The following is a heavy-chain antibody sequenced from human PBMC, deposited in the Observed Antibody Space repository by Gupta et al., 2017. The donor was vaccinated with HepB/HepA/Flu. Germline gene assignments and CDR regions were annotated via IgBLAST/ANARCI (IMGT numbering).Heavy chain of an antibody. CDR1: PFIFNNAW. V-gene: IGHV3-15*05. J-gene: IGHJ6*02. CDR3: AAKAMVIQDFGLDV. Sequence: EQLVDSGGGLVKPGGSLRLSCEVSPFIFNNAWMKWVRQAPGKVLEWVAHIRRKTEGGTTDDAAPGTGRFIISKEESKIKLFLHMNSLIKDKTEVYYCAAKAMVIQDFGLDVCDRVTTVTVS. CDR2: IRRKTEGGTT. D-gene: IGHD2-21*01.